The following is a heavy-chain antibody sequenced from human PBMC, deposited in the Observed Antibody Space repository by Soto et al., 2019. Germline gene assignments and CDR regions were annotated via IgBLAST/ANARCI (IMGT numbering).Heavy chain of an antibody. CDR3: ARERGGGFGDV. D-gene: IGHD3-10*01. Sequence: EVQLVESGGGLVQPGGSLRLSCAASGLTFSSYYMNWVRQAPGKGRGGVAGITSDGSSTTYGDSVKGRFTISRDNAKNTLYRQMNSLRAEDTAVYSCARERGGGFGDVWGQGTTVTVSS. CDR2: ITSDGSST. CDR1: GLTFSSYY. J-gene: IGHJ6*02. V-gene: IGHV3-74*01.